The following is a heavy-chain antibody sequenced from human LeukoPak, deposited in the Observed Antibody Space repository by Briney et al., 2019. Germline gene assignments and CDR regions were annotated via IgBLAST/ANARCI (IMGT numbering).Heavy chain of an antibody. V-gene: IGHV4-30-4*01. Sequence: SETLSLTCTVSGGSISSGDYYWSWIRQPPGKGLEWIGYICYSGSTYYNPSLKSRVTISVDTSKNQFSLKLSSVTAADTAVYYCARDPKYYYGSGSSPHWVWGQGTTVTVSS. D-gene: IGHD3-10*01. J-gene: IGHJ6*02. CDR1: GGSISSGDYY. CDR2: ICYSGST. CDR3: ARDPKYYYGSGSSPHWV.